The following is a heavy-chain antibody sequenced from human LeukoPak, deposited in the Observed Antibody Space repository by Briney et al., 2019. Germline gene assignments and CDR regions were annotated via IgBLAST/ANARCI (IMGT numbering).Heavy chain of an antibody. CDR2: IYYSGST. V-gene: IGHV4-39*02. CDR1: GASISSTTYY. J-gene: IGHJ6*03. D-gene: IGHD1-26*01. CDR3: ARDSGSYYYYYMDV. Sequence: SETLSLTCTVSGASISSTTYYWGWIRQPPRKGLEWIASIYYSGSTYYNPSLKSRVTISVDTSKNQFSLKLSSVTAADTAVYYCARDSGSYYYYYMDVWGKGTTVTVSS.